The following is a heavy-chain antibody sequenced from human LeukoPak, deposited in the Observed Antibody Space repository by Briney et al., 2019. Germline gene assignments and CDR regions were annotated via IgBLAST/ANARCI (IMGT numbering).Heavy chain of an antibody. V-gene: IGHV3-48*03. CDR3: ARQYSSSTGILLDYYYGMDV. CDR1: GFTFSAYA. D-gene: IGHD6-6*01. J-gene: IGHJ6*02. CDR2: ISSSGSTI. Sequence: GGSLRLSCEASGFTFSAYAMTWVRQAPGKGLEWVSYISSSGSTIYYADSVKGRFTISRDNAKNSLYLQMNSLRAEDTAVYYCARQYSSSTGILLDYYYGMDVWGQGTRSPSP.